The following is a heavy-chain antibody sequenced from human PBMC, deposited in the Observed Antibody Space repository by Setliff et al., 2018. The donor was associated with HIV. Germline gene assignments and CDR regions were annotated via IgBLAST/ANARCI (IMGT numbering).Heavy chain of an antibody. D-gene: IGHD6-13*01. CDR3: ARDRWFSNNWYSDY. CDR2: IKQDGSVK. J-gene: IGHJ4*02. CDR1: GFACSNNW. Sequence: GSLRLSCAASGFACSNNWMAWVRLAPGKGLEWVANIKQDGSVKNYVASVRGRFTISRDNAENSLFLQMTGLRPEDTAMYYCARDRWFSNNWYSDYWGQGTLVTVSS. V-gene: IGHV3-7*04.